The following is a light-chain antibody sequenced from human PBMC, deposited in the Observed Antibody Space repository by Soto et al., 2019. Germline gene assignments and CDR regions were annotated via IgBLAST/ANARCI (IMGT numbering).Light chain of an antibody. CDR2: DAS. V-gene: IGKV3D-15*01. J-gene: IGKJ1*01. Sequence: IVWMQSPDTLSLSPGERATLSCRASQSVSSYLAWYQQKPGQAPRLLIYDASNRATGIPARFSGSGSGTEFTLTISSLQSEDFAVYYCQQYNNWPPAGTFGQGTKVYIK. CDR3: QQYNNWPPAGT. CDR1: QSVSSY.